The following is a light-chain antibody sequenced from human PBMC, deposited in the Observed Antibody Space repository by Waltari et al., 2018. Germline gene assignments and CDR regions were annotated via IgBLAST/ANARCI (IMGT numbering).Light chain of an antibody. J-gene: IGKJ5*01. CDR3: QQYNRWPPIT. CDR1: QSITTN. CDR2: DAS. V-gene: IGKV3-15*01. Sequence: EVVMTQSPATLSLSPGERDTRSCRASQSITTNLAWYQHKPGQAPRLLIYDASTRATSVPARFSGSGSGTEFTLTISSLQSEDFAVYYCQQYNRWPPITFGQGTRLAIK.